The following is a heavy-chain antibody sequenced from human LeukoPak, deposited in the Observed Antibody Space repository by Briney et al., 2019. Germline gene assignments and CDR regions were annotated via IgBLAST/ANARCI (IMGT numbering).Heavy chain of an antibody. CDR2: INPKSGDT. CDR1: DFRGYY. CDR3: ASGYSGYDLNY. Sequence: ASVKVSCKTSDFRGYYMNWVRQAPGQGLEWLGWINPKSGDTDYAQKFQGRVTMTRDTSISTAYMELSGLKPDDTAIYFCASGYSGYDLNYWGQGTQVTVSS. D-gene: IGHD5-12*01. J-gene: IGHJ4*02. V-gene: IGHV1-2*02.